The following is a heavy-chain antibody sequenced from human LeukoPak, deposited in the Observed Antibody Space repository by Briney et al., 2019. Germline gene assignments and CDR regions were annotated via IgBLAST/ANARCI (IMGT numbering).Heavy chain of an antibody. Sequence: GGSLRLSCAASGFTFSSYGMHWVRQAPGKGLEWVAFIRYDGSNKYYADSVKGRFTISRDNSKNTLYLQMNSLRAEDTAVYYCAKQGKRQWLVLGNVDYWGQGTLVTVSS. V-gene: IGHV3-30*02. D-gene: IGHD6-19*01. J-gene: IGHJ4*02. CDR2: IRYDGSNK. CDR1: GFTFSSYG. CDR3: AKQGKRQWLVLGNVDY.